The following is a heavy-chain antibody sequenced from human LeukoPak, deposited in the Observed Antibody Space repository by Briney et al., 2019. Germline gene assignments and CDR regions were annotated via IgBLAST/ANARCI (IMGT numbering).Heavy chain of an antibody. CDR3: AREGGYDAHIDY. CDR1: GYTFTDYY. Sequence: ASVKISCKVSGYTFTDYYMHWVQQAPGKGLEWMGLVDPEDGETIYAEKFQGRVTITADTYTDTAYMELSSLRSEDTAVYYCAREGGYDAHIDYWGQGTLVTVSS. V-gene: IGHV1-69-2*01. D-gene: IGHD5-12*01. CDR2: VDPEDGET. J-gene: IGHJ4*02.